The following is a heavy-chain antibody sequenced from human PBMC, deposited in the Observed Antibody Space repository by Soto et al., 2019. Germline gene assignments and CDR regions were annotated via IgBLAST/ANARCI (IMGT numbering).Heavy chain of an antibody. D-gene: IGHD3-10*01. CDR2: ISSTSSPI. CDR3: ARATRRTTLVRGVTTALDY. CDR1: GFTFKIYD. Sequence: PGGSLRLSCEASGFTFKIYDMNWVRQAPGKGLVWVSYISSTSSPIYYGDSVKGRFTISRDNAKNSLFLQMNSLRDEDTAVYYCARATRRTTLVRGVTTALDYWGQGPLVPVS. V-gene: IGHV3-21*06. J-gene: IGHJ4*02.